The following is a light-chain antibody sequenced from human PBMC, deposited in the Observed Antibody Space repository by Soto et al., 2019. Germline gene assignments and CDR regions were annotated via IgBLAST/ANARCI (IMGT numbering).Light chain of an antibody. CDR1: QSFSLK. CDR3: QQSTHRPPIT. V-gene: IGKV3-15*01. Sequence: ERERAESGASVGVGGGRSATHSCRASQSFSLKLAWYQQKPGQAPRLLIYDTSNRATGIPARFSGSGPATDFTLTITTLPSDHLALSSYQQSTHRPPITVGRGTRLEIK. CDR2: DTS. J-gene: IGKJ5*01.